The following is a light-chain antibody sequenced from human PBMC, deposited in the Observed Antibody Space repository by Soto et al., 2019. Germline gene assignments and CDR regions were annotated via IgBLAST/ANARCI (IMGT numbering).Light chain of an antibody. CDR3: QQYHHDSPWT. V-gene: IGKV1-5*03. Sequence: DIQMTQSPATLSASVGDRVTITCRASQSIRNYLAWYQQKPGKAPQVLIYKASNLETGVPSRFSGSGSGAAFALFIISLPPADVAACYCQQYHHDSPWTFGQGTKVEVK. J-gene: IGKJ1*01. CDR2: KAS. CDR1: QSIRNY.